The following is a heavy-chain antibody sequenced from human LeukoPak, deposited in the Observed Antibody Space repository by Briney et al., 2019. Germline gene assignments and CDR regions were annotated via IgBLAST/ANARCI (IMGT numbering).Heavy chain of an antibody. D-gene: IGHD2-2*01. Sequence: SETLSLTCAVYGGSFSGYYWSWIRQPPGKGLEWIGEINHSGSTNYNPSLKSRVTISVDTSKNQFSLKLSSVTAADTAVYYCARGRIVVPAASLPYFDYWGQGTLVTVSS. V-gene: IGHV4-34*01. J-gene: IGHJ4*02. CDR3: ARGRIVVPAASLPYFDY. CDR1: GGSFSGYY. CDR2: INHSGST.